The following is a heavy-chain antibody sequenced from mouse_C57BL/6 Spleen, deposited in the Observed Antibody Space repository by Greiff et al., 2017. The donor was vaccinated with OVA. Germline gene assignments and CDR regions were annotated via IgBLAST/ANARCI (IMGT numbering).Heavy chain of an antibody. CDR3: AREGAGLYYAMDY. D-gene: IGHD3-3*01. CDR1: GYAFSNSW. CDR2: IYPGDGDT. V-gene: IGHV1-82*01. J-gene: IGHJ4*01. Sequence: VQLQQSGPELVKPGASVKISCKASGYAFSNSWMNWVKQRPGKGLEWIGRIYPGDGDTNYNGKFKGKATLTADKSSSTAYKQLSSLTSEDSAVYLCAREGAGLYYAMDYWGQGTSVTVSS.